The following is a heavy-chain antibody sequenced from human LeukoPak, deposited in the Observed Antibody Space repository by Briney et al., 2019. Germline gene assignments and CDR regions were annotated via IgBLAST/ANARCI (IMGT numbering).Heavy chain of an antibody. J-gene: IGHJ4*02. Sequence: SETLSLTCTVSGGSISSSSYYWGWIRQPPGKGLERIGSIYYSGSTYYNPSLKSRVTISVDTSKNQFSLKLSSVTAADTAVYYCARHVVGSISGYYFYFDYWGQGTLVTVSS. CDR2: IYYSGST. V-gene: IGHV4-39*07. D-gene: IGHD3-22*01. CDR1: GGSISSSSYY. CDR3: ARHVVGSISGYYFYFDY.